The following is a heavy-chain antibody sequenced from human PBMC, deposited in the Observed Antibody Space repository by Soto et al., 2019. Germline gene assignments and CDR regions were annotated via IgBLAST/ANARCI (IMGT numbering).Heavy chain of an antibody. Sequence: QVHLVQSGAEVKKPGASVKVSCKTSGYTFTAFAVHWVRQASGQRLEWMGWINVGNGDTKSSQNLQGRVTITRDTSASTVYMELSSLRSEDTAVHYCVRVGGSGWTLDFWGQGTLVTVSS. J-gene: IGHJ4*02. CDR3: VRVGGSGWTLDF. CDR2: INVGNGDT. V-gene: IGHV1-3*01. D-gene: IGHD6-25*01. CDR1: GYTFTAFA.